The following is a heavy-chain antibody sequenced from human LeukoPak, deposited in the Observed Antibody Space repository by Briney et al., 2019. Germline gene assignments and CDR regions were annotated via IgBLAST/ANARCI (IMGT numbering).Heavy chain of an antibody. V-gene: IGHV3-7*01. J-gene: IGHJ4*02. CDR3: LRDRGYSTYDY. CDR2: IKQDGSEK. CDR1: AFSLSDYW. D-gene: IGHD5-12*01. Sequence: GGSLRLSCAASAFSLSDYWMNWVRQAPGKGLEWVASIKQDGSEKYHVDSVKGRFTISRDNAKSSLYLQMNTLRAEDTAVYYCLRDRGYSTYDYWGQGTLVTVSS.